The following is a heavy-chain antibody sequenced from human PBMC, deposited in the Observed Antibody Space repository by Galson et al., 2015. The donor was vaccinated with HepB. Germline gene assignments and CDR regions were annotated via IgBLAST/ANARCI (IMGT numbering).Heavy chain of an antibody. D-gene: IGHD3-10*01. CDR2: FDPEDGET. CDR1: GYTLTELS. CDR3: ATDRGGTVGDGMDV. Sequence: SVKVSCKVSGYTLTELSMHWVRQAPGKGLEWMGGFDPEDGETIYAQKFQGRVTMTEDTSTDTAYMELSSLRSEDTAVYYCATDRGGTVGDGMDVWGQGTTVTVSS. V-gene: IGHV1-24*01. J-gene: IGHJ6*02.